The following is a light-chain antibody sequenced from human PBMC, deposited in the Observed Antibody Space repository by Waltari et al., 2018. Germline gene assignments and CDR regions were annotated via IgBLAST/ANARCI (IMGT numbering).Light chain of an antibody. CDR2: NVG. CDR1: SSDIGAFKY. V-gene: IGLV2-14*03. J-gene: IGLJ1*01. CDR3: TAHGPGSATI. Sequence: QSAVTQPVSVSGSPGQSITLSCAGSSSDIGAFKYVSWYQQHPGDAPKVIIFNVGERPSGASHRFSGSKSGNTASLTISGLQTEDEADYYCTAHGPGSATIFGTGTRVSVL.